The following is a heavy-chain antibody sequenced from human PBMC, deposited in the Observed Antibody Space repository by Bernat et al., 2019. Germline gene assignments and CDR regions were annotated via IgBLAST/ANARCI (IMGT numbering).Heavy chain of an antibody. CDR1: GFTFSSYS. J-gene: IGHJ4*02. D-gene: IGHD5-12*01. Sequence: EVQLVESGGGLVKPGGSLRLSCAASGFTFSSYSMTWVRQAPGKGLEWVASISSSSSYIYYADSVKGRFTISRENAKNSLYLQMNSLRAEDTAVYYCARDAGGYDFDYWGQGTLVTVSS. CDR2: ISSSSSYI. V-gene: IGHV3-21*01. CDR3: ARDAGGYDFDY.